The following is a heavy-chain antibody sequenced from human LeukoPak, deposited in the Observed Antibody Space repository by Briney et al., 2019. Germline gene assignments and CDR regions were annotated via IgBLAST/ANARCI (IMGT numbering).Heavy chain of an antibody. CDR3: ARAVRVARKPFDY. CDR2: ISYDGSNE. Sequence: GGSLRLSCAASGFTFSSYAMHWVRQAPGKGLEWVAVISYDGSNEYYADSVKGRFTISRDNSKNTLYLRMNSLRAEDTAVYYCARAVRVARKPFDYWGQGTLVTVSS. D-gene: IGHD5-12*01. V-gene: IGHV3-30-3*01. J-gene: IGHJ4*02. CDR1: GFTFSSYA.